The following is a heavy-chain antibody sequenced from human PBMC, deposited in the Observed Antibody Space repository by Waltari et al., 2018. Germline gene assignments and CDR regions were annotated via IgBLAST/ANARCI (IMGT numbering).Heavy chain of an antibody. V-gene: IGHV4-39*07. CDR3: ARHTAYSYGYALH. CDR1: GGSISSTAYY. D-gene: IGHD5-18*01. CDR2: IYYSGSP. J-gene: IGHJ4*02. Sequence: QLQLQESGPGLVTPSETLSPTCTVSGGSISSTAYYWCWIRQSPGKGLEWIGSIYYSGSPYHNPSLKSRVIISVCTSKNQFSLKLSSVTAADTAVYYCARHTAYSYGYALHWGQGTLVTVSS.